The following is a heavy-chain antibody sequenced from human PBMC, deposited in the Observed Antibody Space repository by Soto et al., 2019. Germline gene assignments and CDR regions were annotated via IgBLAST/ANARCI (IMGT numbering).Heavy chain of an antibody. CDR2: ISYDGSNK. CDR1: GFTLSSYA. Sequence: GGSLRLSCAASGFTLSSYAMHWVRQAPGKGLEWVAVISYDGSNKYYADSVKGRFTISRDNSENTLYLQMNSLRAEDTAVYYCARVDTAMVRYYYYGMDVWGQGTTVTVSS. CDR3: ARVDTAMVRYYYYGMDV. V-gene: IGHV3-30-3*01. D-gene: IGHD5-18*01. J-gene: IGHJ6*02.